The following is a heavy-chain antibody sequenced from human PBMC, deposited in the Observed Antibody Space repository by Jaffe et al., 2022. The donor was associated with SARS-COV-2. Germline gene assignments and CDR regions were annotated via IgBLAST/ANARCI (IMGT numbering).Heavy chain of an antibody. J-gene: IGHJ4*01. Sequence: EVQLLESGGGLVQPGGSLRLSCAASGFTFGAYSMGWVRQAPGKGLEWVSGISEDGDETCDADSVRGRFTISRDNRKNLLYLQMSSLRAEDTAAYYCVTDLGGGGWLPHWFHWGHGTLVIVSS. V-gene: IGHV3-23*01. CDR2: ISEDGDET. D-gene: IGHD6-19*01. CDR1: GFTFGAYS. CDR3: VTDLGGGGWLPHWFH.